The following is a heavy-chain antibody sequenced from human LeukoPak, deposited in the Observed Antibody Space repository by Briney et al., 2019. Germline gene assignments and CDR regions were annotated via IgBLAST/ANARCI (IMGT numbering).Heavy chain of an antibody. Sequence: PGRSLRLSCAASGFTFSSYGMHWVRQAPGKGLEWVAVISYDGSNKYYADSVKGRFTISRDNSKSTLYLQMNSLRAEDTAVYYCAKGGPTTVPYYYYGLDVWGQGTTVTVSS. J-gene: IGHJ6*02. CDR1: GFTFSSYG. CDR2: ISYDGSNK. CDR3: AKGGPTTVPYYYYGLDV. D-gene: IGHD4-17*01. V-gene: IGHV3-30*18.